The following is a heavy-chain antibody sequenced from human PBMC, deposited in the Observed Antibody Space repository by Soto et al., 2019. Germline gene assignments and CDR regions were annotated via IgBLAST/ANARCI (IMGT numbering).Heavy chain of an antibody. D-gene: IGHD3-22*01. Sequence: PSETLSLTCAVSGGSISSGGYSCSWIRQPPGKGLEWIGYIYHSGSTYYNPSLKSRVTISVDRSKNQFSLKLSSVTAADTAVYYCARHSYYYDGEYFQHWGQGTLVTVSS. CDR2: IYHSGST. CDR3: ARHSYYYDGEYFQH. V-gene: IGHV4-30-2*01. J-gene: IGHJ1*01. CDR1: GGSISSGGYS.